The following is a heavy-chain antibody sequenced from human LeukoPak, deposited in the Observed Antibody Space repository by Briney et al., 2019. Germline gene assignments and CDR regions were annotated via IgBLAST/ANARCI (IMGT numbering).Heavy chain of an antibody. Sequence: GRSLRLSCAASGFTFDDYAMHWVRQAPGKGLEWVSGISWNSGSIGYADSVKGRFTISRDNAKNSLYLQMNSLRAEDTALYYCAKVRASGSVTTPYFDYWGQGTLVTVSS. CDR2: ISWNSGSI. J-gene: IGHJ4*02. D-gene: IGHD4-17*01. CDR3: AKVRASGSVTTPYFDY. CDR1: GFTFDDYA. V-gene: IGHV3-9*01.